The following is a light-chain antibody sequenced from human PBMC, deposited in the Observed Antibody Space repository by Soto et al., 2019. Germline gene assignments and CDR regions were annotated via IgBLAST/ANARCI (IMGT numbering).Light chain of an antibody. CDR1: SSDVGGYNY. CDR3: CSYAGTTHV. V-gene: IGLV2-11*01. Sequence: QSALTQPPSVSGSPGRSVTISCTGTSSDVGGYNYVSWYQQLPGKAPKLMIYDVSKRPSGVPDRFSGSNSGNTASLTISGLQAEDEADYYCCSYAGTTHVFGTGTKVPVL. J-gene: IGLJ1*01. CDR2: DVS.